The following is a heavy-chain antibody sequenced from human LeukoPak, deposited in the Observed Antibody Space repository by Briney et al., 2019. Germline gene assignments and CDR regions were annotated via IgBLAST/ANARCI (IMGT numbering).Heavy chain of an antibody. CDR2: ISSSSSYT. Sequence: PGGSLRLSCAASGFXFSDYYMSWIRQAPGKGLEWVSCISSSSSYTNYADSVKGRFTISRDNAKNSLYLQMNSLRAEDTAVYFCARGFTAGLDYWGQGSLVPVSS. V-gene: IGHV3-11*05. D-gene: IGHD1-1*01. CDR3: ARGFTAGLDY. CDR1: GFXFSDYY. J-gene: IGHJ4*02.